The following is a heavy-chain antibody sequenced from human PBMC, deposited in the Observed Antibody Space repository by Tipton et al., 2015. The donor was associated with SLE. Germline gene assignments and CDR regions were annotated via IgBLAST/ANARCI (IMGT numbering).Heavy chain of an antibody. CDR3: ARVSWEYSSGPEPYFDY. V-gene: IGHV3-74*01. Sequence: SLRLSCAASGFTFSSYWMHWVRQAPGKGLVWASRINSDGSSTSYADSVKGRFTISRDNAKNTLYLQMNSLRAEDTAVYYCARVSWEYSSGPEPYFDYWGQGPLVTVSS. J-gene: IGHJ4*02. CDR2: INSDGSST. CDR1: GFTFSSYW. D-gene: IGHD6-19*01.